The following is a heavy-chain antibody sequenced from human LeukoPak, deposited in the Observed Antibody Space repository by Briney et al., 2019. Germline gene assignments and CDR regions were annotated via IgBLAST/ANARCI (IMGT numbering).Heavy chain of an antibody. CDR1: GFTFSSYA. CDR2: LSGSGGIR. Sequence: PGGSLRLSCAASGFTFSSYAMSWVRQAPGKGLEWVSVLSGSGGIRYYADSVKGRFTISRDNSKNTLYLQMNSLRAEDTVVYYCAKRIAAAGIGYYFDYWGQGTLVTVSS. V-gene: IGHV3-23*01. J-gene: IGHJ4*02. CDR3: AKRIAAAGIGYYFDY. D-gene: IGHD6-13*01.